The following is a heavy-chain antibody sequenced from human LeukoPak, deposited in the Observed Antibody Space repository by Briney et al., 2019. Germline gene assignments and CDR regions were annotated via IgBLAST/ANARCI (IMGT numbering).Heavy chain of an antibody. CDR2: INPDGSET. D-gene: IGHD3-22*01. J-gene: IGHJ4*02. CDR1: GFTFSSYW. V-gene: IGHV3-7*05. CDR3: ARVGKGGSSGYFPDF. Sequence: GESLRLSCAASGFTFSSYWMSWVRQAPGKGLEWVANINPDGSETYYVDSVKGRFTISRNNAKNSLSLQMYSLRAEDTAVYYCARVGKGGSSGYFPDFWGQGTLVTVSS.